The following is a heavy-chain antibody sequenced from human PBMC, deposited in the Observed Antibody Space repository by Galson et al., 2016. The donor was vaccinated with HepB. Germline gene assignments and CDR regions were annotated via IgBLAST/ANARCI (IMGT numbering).Heavy chain of an antibody. CDR1: GFTFNDFA. CDR3: AKYQGHPVTTYHFDY. V-gene: IGHV3-23*01. CDR2: IFGRGGGT. D-gene: IGHD2-2*01. J-gene: IGHJ4*02. Sequence: SLRLSCAASGFTFNDFAMGWVRQAPGKGLEWVSLIFGRGGGTYYRDSVKGRFTISRDNSKNTLYLQMSSLTAEDTALDYCAKYQGHPVTTYHFDYWGQGTLVTVSS.